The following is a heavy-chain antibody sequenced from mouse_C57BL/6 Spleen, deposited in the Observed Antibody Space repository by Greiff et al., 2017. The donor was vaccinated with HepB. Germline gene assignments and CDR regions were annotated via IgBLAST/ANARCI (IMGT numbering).Heavy chain of an antibody. J-gene: IGHJ2*01. V-gene: IGHV14-4*01. CDR1: GFNIKDDY. Sequence: EVQLQQSGAELVRPGASVKLSCTASGFNIKDDYMHWVKQRPEQGLEWIGWIDPENGDTEYASKFQGKATITADTSSNTAYLQLSSLTSEDTAVYYCTKIHDYGSSYVDYWGQGTTLTVSS. CDR2: IDPENGDT. D-gene: IGHD1-1*01. CDR3: TKIHDYGSSYVDY.